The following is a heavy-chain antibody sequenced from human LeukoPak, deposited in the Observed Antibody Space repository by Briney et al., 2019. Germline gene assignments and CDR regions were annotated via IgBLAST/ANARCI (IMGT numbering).Heavy chain of an antibody. V-gene: IGHV4-38-2*01. CDR1: GFTFSDHY. J-gene: IGHJ4*02. Sequence: PGGSLRLSCAASGFTFSDHYMDWVRQAPGKGLEWIGSFYNSGSTYYNPSLKSRVTISVDTSKSQFSLKLTSVTAADTAVYYCGIAPDYWGQGTLVIVSS. CDR2: FYNSGST. CDR3: GIAPDY.